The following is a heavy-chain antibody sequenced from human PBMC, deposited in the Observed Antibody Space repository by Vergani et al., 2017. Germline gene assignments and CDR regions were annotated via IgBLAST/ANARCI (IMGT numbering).Heavy chain of an antibody. V-gene: IGHV3-74*01. Sequence: VQLVESGGGLVQPGGSLRLSCTASGFTFSNFWMQWVRQAPGKGLMWVSRVNSDGDSTSYADSVKGRFTISRDNAKNTLYLQRDSLRAEDTAVYYCARGSTYCSSTSCYYHYYMDVWGKGTTVTVSS. CDR3: ARGSTYCSSTSCYYHYYMDV. J-gene: IGHJ6*03. CDR1: GFTFSNFW. CDR2: VNSDGDST. D-gene: IGHD2-2*01.